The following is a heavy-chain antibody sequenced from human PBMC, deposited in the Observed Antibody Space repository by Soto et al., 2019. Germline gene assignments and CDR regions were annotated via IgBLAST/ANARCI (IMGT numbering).Heavy chain of an antibody. D-gene: IGHD2-15*01. CDR1: GGSISSYY. CDR3: ARDRLGYCSGGSCYLPVDWFDP. J-gene: IGHJ5*02. V-gene: IGHV4-4*07. Sequence: SETLSLTCTVSGGSISSYYWSWIRQPAGKGLEWIGRIYTSGSTNYNPSLKSRVTMSVDTSKNQFSLKLSSVTAAHTVVYYCARDRLGYCSGGSCYLPVDWFDPWAQGTLVTVSS. CDR2: IYTSGST.